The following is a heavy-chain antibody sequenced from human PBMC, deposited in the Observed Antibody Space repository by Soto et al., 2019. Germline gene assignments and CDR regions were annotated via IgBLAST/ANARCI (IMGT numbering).Heavy chain of an antibody. J-gene: IGHJ4*02. V-gene: IGHV3-15*01. Sequence: EVQLVESGGGLVKPGGSLRLSCAASGFTFSNAWMSWVRQAPGKGLEWVGRIKSKTDGGTTDYAAPVKGRFTISRDDSKNTLYLQMNSLKTEDTAVHYCTTDLTSGWYGGTNYFDYWGQGTLVTVSS. CDR1: GFTFSNAW. CDR3: TTDLTSGWYGGTNYFDY. D-gene: IGHD6-19*01. CDR2: IKSKTDGGTT.